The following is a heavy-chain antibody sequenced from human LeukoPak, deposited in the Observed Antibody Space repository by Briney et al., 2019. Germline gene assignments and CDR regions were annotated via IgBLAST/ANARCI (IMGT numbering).Heavy chain of an antibody. D-gene: IGHD1-1*01. J-gene: IGHJ3*02. CDR2: ISRTSIYI. Sequence: GGSLRLSCAASGFTFSNYSMNWVRQAPGKGLEWVSSISRTSIYIYYADSVRGRFTISRDYAKNPLYLQMNSLTVEDTAVYYCARATTTASTPTHAFDIWGQGTMVTVSS. CDR1: GFTFSNYS. CDR3: ARATTTASTPTHAFDI. V-gene: IGHV3-21*01.